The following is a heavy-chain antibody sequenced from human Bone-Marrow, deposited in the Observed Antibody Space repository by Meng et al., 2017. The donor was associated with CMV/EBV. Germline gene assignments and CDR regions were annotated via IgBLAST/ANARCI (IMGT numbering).Heavy chain of an antibody. CDR1: GYTFSSYG. CDR2: ISSYNGHT. CDR3: ARGPIDSVSN. Sequence: ASVKVSCKASGYTFSSYGVNWVRQAPGQGLEWMGWISSYNGHTKFAQKFQDRITLTTDTSTRTAYMELRSLRSEDTAVYYCARGPIDSVSNWGQGTLVTVSS. V-gene: IGHV1-18*01. D-gene: IGHD2-15*01. J-gene: IGHJ1*01.